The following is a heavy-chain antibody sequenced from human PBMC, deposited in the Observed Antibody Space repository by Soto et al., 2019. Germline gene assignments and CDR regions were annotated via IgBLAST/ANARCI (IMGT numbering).Heavy chain of an antibody. CDR3: ARDPRFDP. Sequence: QVQLVESGGGVVQPGRSLRISCAASGFTFSSYAMHWVRQAPGKGLEWVAVISYDGSNKYYADSVKGRFTISRDNSKNTLYLQMNSLRAEDTAVYYCARDPRFDPWGQGTLVTVSS. CDR2: ISYDGSNK. V-gene: IGHV3-30-3*01. J-gene: IGHJ5*02. CDR1: GFTFSSYA.